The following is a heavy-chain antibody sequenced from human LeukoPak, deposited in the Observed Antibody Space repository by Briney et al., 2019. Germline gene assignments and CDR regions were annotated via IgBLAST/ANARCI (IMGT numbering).Heavy chain of an antibody. CDR2: IYSGGST. CDR1: GFTVSSNY. Sequence: GGSLRLSCAASGFTVSSNYMSWVRQAPGKGLEWVSVIYSGGSTYYADSVKGRFTISRDNSKNTLYLQMNSLRAEDTAVYYCAKPIAARPSAFDIWGQGTMVTVSS. V-gene: IGHV3-53*01. CDR3: AKPIAARPSAFDI. D-gene: IGHD6-6*01. J-gene: IGHJ3*02.